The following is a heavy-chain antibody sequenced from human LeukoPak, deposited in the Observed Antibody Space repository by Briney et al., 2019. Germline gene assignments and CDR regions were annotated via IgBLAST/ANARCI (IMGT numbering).Heavy chain of an antibody. CDR1: GDSISRYY. D-gene: IGHD3-10*01. CDR3: AGDYSSASYRFDY. CDR2: IYYSGST. Sequence: SETLSLTCTVSGDSISRYYWSWIRQPPGKALEWLGYIYYSGSTNYNPSLKSRLTISLDTSKNQFSLKLSSVTAADTAVYYCAGDYSSASYRFDYWGQGTLVSVSS. J-gene: IGHJ4*02. V-gene: IGHV4-59*12.